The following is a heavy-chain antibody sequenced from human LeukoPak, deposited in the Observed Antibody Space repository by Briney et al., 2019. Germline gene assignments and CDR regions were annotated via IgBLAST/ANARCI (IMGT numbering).Heavy chain of an antibody. CDR2: ISAYNGNT. V-gene: IGHV1-18*01. J-gene: IGHJ4*02. CDR3: ARIGGRGDIVVVLAANV. Sequence: GASVKVSCKASGYTFTSYGISWVRQAPGQGLEWMGWISAYNGNTNYAQKLQGRVTMTTVASTSTAYMELRSLRSDDTAVYYCARIGGRGDIVVVLAANVWGQGTLVTVSS. CDR1: GYTFTSYG. D-gene: IGHD2-2*01.